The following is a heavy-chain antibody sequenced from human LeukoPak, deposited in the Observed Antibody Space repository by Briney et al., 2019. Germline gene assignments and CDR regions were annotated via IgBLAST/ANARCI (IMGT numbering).Heavy chain of an antibody. Sequence: GGSLRLSCAASGFTFSIYAMSWVRQAPGKGLEWVSTISGGGGSTYYADSVKGRFTISRDNGKNTLFLQMNSLGAEDAAVYYCVRGNDYGGPHYWGQGTLVTVSS. D-gene: IGHD4-23*01. J-gene: IGHJ4*02. CDR2: ISGGGGST. CDR1: GFTFSIYA. CDR3: VRGNDYGGPHY. V-gene: IGHV3-23*01.